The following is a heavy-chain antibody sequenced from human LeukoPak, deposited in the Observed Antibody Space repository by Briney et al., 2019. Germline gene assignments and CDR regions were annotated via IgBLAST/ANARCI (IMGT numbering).Heavy chain of an antibody. CDR2: IDWDDDK. CDR3: ARSYSSGWTTFDY. V-gene: IGHV2-70*01. J-gene: IGHJ4*02. Sequence: SGPTLMNPTRTLTLTCTFSGFSLRTGGRCGSWIRQPPEKALEWLALIDWDDDKYYSTSLKTRLTISKDTSKNQVVLTMTNMNPVDTATYYCARSYSSGWTTFDYWGQGTLVTVSS. D-gene: IGHD6-19*01. CDR1: GFSLRTGGRC.